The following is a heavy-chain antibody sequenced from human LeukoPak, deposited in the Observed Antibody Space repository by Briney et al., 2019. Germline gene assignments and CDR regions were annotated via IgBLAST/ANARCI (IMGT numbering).Heavy chain of an antibody. CDR3: ARDADYYGSGTYYMDV. CDR1: GYTFTSYY. CDR2: INPSGGSA. J-gene: IGHJ6*03. Sequence: GASETVSCKASGYTFTSYYMHWVRQAPGQGLEWVGIINPSGGSATYAQKFQGRSIMIRDTSTSTVYKELISLRSEHTAQYYCARDADYYGSGTYYMDVWGKGTTVTVSS. V-gene: IGHV1-46*01. D-gene: IGHD3-10*01.